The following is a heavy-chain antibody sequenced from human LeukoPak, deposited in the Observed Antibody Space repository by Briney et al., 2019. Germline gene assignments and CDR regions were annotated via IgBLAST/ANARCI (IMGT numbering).Heavy chain of an antibody. CDR2: YISIFGTA. J-gene: IGHJ3*02. D-gene: IGHD2/OR15-2a*01. CDR1: GGGGSSSS. V-gene: IGHV1-69*05. CDR3: LSMASSDAFDI. Sequence: SVTVSFKASGGGGSSSSISWLRRAPGQGLGWMIGYISIFGTANYAQKFQGRVTISMDRSTSTAYMKLTSVTSEDTAVYYYLSMASSDAFDIWGQGTLVTVSS.